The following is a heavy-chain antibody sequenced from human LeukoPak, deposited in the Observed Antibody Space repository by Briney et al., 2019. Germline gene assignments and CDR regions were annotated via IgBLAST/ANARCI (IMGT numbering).Heavy chain of an antibody. CDR2: ASYGGTT. V-gene: IGHV4-39*02. J-gene: IGHJ6*02. CDR1: GGSTSSSGYF. D-gene: IGHD1-26*01. Sequence: PSETLSLTCTVSGGSTSSSGYFCDWIRQPPGQGLEWIWSASYGGTTYFNPSLKSRITISVDTSKTHFSLNLYSVTAADTAVYYCARRGTYSPAGLDVWGQGTTVTVSS. CDR3: ARRGTYSPAGLDV.